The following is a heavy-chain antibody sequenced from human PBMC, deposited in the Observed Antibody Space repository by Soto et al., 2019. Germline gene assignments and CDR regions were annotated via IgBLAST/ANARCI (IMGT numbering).Heavy chain of an antibody. J-gene: IGHJ4*02. CDR2: ISNSGGST. CDR3: GKGGSGSGGGSWIDY. D-gene: IGHD1-26*01. CDR1: GFTFSTYA. V-gene: IGHV3-23*01. Sequence: EVQLLESGGGLVQPGGSLRLSCAASGFTFSTYAMNWVRQAPGKGLEWVSGISNSGGSTYYADSVKGRFTISRDNSKNMLYLQMDSLKGEGTAIYYGGKGGSGSGGGSWIDYWGQGTLVTVSS.